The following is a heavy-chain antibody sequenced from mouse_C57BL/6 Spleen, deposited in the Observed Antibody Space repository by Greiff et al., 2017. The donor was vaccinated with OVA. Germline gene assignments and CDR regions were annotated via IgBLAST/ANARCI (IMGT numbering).Heavy chain of an antibody. CDR3: ARDYYGSCHAMDY. J-gene: IGHJ4*01. Sequence: VQLQQSGPELVKPGASVKISCKASGYSFTGYYMNWVKQSPEKSLEWIGEINPSTGGTTYNQKFKAKATLTVDKSSSTAYMQLKSLTSEDSAVYDCARDYYGSCHAMDYWGQGTTVTVSS. CDR2: INPSTGGT. D-gene: IGHD1-1*01. V-gene: IGHV1-42*01. CDR1: GYSFTGYY.